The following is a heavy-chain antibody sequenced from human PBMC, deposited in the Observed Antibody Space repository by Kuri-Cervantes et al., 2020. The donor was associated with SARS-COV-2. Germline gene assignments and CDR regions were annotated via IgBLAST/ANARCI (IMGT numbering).Heavy chain of an antibody. D-gene: IGHD2-2*01. V-gene: IGHV3-48*01. J-gene: IGHJ4*02. CDR1: GFTVSTYT. Sequence: GGSLRLSCAASGFTVSTYTMNWVRQAPGKRLEWVSYISVSGTTMYYADSVKGRFTISRDNSKNTLYLQMNSLRAEDTAVYYCAKDLDCSSTSCYDRSPHFGYWGQGTLVTVAS. CDR3: AKDLDCSSTSCYDRSPHFGY. CDR2: ISVSGTTM.